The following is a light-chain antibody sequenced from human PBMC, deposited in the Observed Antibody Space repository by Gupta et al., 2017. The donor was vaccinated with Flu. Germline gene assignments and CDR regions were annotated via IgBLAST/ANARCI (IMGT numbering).Light chain of an antibody. CDR1: QDISNY. J-gene: IGKJ4*01. CDR2: DAS. CDR3: QQDDNQAIT. Sequence: DIQMTQSPSSLSASVGDRVTITCQASQDISNYLNWYQQKPGKAPKLLIYDASKLETGVPSRFSRSASATDFSFTIRMLHPEDFATYYFQQDDNQAITFGGGTRVEMK. V-gene: IGKV1-33*01.